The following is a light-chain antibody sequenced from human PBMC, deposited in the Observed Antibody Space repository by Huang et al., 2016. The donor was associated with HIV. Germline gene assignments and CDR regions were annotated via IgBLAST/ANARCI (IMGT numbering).Light chain of an antibody. J-gene: IGKJ3*01. CDR1: QSISSY. CDR3: QQSYSTPLT. Sequence: DIQMTQSPSSLSASVGDRVIISCRASQSISSYLNWYQQKPGKAPKLLIYSTSSLQSGVPSRFSGSGARTDFTLTISSLQPEDFATYYCQQSYSTPLTFGHGTKLDI. V-gene: IGKV1-39*01. CDR2: STS.